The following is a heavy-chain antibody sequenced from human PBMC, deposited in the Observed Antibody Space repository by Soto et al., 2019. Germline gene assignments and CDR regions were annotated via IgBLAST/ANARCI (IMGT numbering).Heavy chain of an antibody. CDR3: ARLTADYVWGSYPSYYFDY. CDR2: IYYSGST. CDR1: GGSISSGGYY. V-gene: IGHV4-31*03. D-gene: IGHD3-16*02. J-gene: IGHJ4*02. Sequence: QVQLQESGPGLVKPSQTLSLTCTVSGGSISSGGYYWSWIRKHPGKGLEWIGYIYYSGSTYYNPSLKSRVSISVDTSKNQFSLKLSSVTAADTAVYYCARLTADYVWGSYPSYYFDYWGQGTLVTVSS.